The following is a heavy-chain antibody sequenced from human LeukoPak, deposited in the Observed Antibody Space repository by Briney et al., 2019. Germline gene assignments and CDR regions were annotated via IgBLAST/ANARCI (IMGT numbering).Heavy chain of an antibody. V-gene: IGHV3-74*01. D-gene: IGHD3-16*01. CDR2: INSDGSST. CDR3: ARLGGLGYYYYYYMDV. CDR1: GFTFSSHW. J-gene: IGHJ6*03. Sequence: GGSLRLSCAASGFTFSSHWMHWVRQAPGKGLVWVSRINSDGSSTSYADAVKGRFTISRDNAKNTLYLQMNSLRAEDTAVYYCARLGGLGYYYYYYMDVWGKGTTVTISS.